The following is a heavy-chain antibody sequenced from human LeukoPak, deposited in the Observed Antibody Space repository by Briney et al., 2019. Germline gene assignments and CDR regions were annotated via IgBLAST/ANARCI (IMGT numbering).Heavy chain of an antibody. CDR3: ARITSGDYYDY. Sequence: GGSLRLSCSATGFTFSSYAMHWVRQAPGKGLEYVSAISSNGGGTYYADSVKGRFIVSRDNAKNTLYLQMSSLRAEDTAVYYCARITSGDYYDYWGQGTLVTVSS. CDR2: ISSNGGGT. CDR1: GFTFSSYA. D-gene: IGHD1-26*01. J-gene: IGHJ4*02. V-gene: IGHV3-64D*09.